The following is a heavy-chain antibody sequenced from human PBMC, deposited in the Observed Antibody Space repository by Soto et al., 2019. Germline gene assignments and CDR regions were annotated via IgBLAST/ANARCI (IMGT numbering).Heavy chain of an antibody. Sequence: SETLSLTCAVSGGSISSSNWWSWVRQPPGKGLEWIGEIYHSGSTNYNPSLKSRVTISVDKSKNQFSLKLSSVTAADTAVYYCARDYSSGWSYYFDYWGQGTLVTVSS. CDR2: IYHSGST. D-gene: IGHD6-19*01. CDR3: ARDYSSGWSYYFDY. V-gene: IGHV4-4*02. J-gene: IGHJ4*02. CDR1: GGSISSSNW.